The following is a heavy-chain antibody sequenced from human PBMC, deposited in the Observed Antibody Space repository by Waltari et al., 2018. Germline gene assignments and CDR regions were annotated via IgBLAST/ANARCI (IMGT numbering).Heavy chain of an antibody. CDR2: ISYDGSNK. CDR1: GFTFSSYG. D-gene: IGHD6-19*01. V-gene: IGHV3-30*18. J-gene: IGHJ1*01. CDR3: AKVEYSSGWRSYFQH. Sequence: QVQLVESGGGVVQPGRSLRLSCAASGFTFSSYGLHWVRQAPGKGLEWVAVISYDGSNKYYADSVKGRFTISRDNSKNTLYLQMNSLRAEDTAVYYCAKVEYSSGWRSYFQHWGQGTLVTVSS.